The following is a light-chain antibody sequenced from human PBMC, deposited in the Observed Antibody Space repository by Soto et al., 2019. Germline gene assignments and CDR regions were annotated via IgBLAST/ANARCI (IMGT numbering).Light chain of an antibody. V-gene: IGLV2-8*01. Sequence: QSALTQSPSASGSPGQSVTISCTGTSSDVGNYTYVSWYQQHPGKAPKLMIYEVSKRSSGVPARFSGSKSGNTASLTVSGLQVEDEADYYCISYAGSNLWVFGGGTKVTVL. J-gene: IGLJ3*02. CDR3: ISYAGSNLWV. CDR2: EVS. CDR1: SSDVGNYTY.